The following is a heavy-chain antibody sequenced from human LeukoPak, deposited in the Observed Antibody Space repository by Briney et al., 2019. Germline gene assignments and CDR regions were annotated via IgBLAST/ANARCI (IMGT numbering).Heavy chain of an antibody. CDR2: IYIDSGDT. CDR3: AGLGSTMEGRIDP. J-gene: IGHJ5*02. Sequence: ASVKVSCKASGYTFTGYYMHWVRQAPGQGLEWMGRIYIDSGDTNYAQKFQGRVTMTRDTSISTAYMELSSLTSDDTAVYYCAGLGSTMEGRIDPWGQGTPVTVSS. CDR1: GYTFTGYY. D-gene: IGHD3-10*01. V-gene: IGHV1-2*02.